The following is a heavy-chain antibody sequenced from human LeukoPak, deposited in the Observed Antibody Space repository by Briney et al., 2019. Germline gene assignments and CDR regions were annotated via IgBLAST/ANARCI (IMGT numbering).Heavy chain of an antibody. V-gene: IGHV4-61*02. D-gene: IGHD4-11*01. CDR2: IYTSGST. CDR3: ARDHGTVALDAFHI. Sequence: PSQTLSLTCTVSGGSITSGSYYWSWIRQPAGKGLEWIGRIYTSGSTNYNPSFKSRVTISVDTSKNQFSLKLSSVTAADTAVYYCARDHGTVALDAFHIWGQGTMVTVSS. CDR1: GGSITSGSYY. J-gene: IGHJ3*02.